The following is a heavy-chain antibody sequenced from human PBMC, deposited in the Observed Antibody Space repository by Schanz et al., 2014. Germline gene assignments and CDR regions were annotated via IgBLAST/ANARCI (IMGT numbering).Heavy chain of an antibody. Sequence: EVQLVESGGGLVQPGGSLRLSCVVSGFTVSSDHMSWVRQAPGKGLEWVSVIYSGIGAYYADSVKDRFTVSRDNSKNTLYLQMNSLRAEDTAVYYCARDLEGYDGGGGGFDPWGQGTLVTVSS. CDR3: ARDLEGYDGGGGGFDP. CDR2: IYSGIGA. CDR1: GFTVSSDH. J-gene: IGHJ5*02. V-gene: IGHV3-66*01. D-gene: IGHD2-21*01.